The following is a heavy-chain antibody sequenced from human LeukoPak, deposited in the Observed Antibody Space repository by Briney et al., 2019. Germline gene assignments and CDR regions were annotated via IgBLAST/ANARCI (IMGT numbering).Heavy chain of an antibody. CDR1: GGSISSYY. J-gene: IGHJ6*02. V-gene: IGHV4-59*01. CDR2: IYFSGST. CDR3: ARVGGSNFYNYGMDV. D-gene: IGHD4-11*01. Sequence: SETLSLTCTVSGGSISSYYWSWIRQSPGKGLEWIGYIYFSGSTNYNPSLKRRVTMSVVTSKNQFSLRLTSVTAADTATYYCARVGGSNFYNYGMDVWGQGTTVIVSS.